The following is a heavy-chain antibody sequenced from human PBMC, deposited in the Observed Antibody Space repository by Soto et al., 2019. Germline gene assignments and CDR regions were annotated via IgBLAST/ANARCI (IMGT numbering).Heavy chain of an antibody. CDR3: ARTQPPRMVRGVMIN. D-gene: IGHD3-10*01. V-gene: IGHV3-30-3*01. Sequence: GGSLRLSCAASGFTFSSYAMHWVRQAPGKGLEWVAVISYDGSNKYYADSVKGRCTISRDNSKNTLYLQMNSLRAEDTAVYYCARTQPPRMVRGVMINWGQGTLVTVSS. CDR2: ISYDGSNK. J-gene: IGHJ4*02. CDR1: GFTFSSYA.